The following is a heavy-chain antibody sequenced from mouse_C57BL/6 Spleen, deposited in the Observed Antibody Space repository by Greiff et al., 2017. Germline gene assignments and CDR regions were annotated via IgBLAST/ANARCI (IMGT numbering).Heavy chain of an antibody. CDR2: IRNKANGYTT. CDR3: ARNTLSYDYDDWYFDV. CDR1: GFTFTDYY. Sequence: EVHLVESGGGLVQPGGSLSLSCAASGFTFTDYYMSWVRQPPGKALEWLGFIRNKANGYTTESSASVKGRFTISRDNSQSILYLQMNALRAEDSATYYCARNTLSYDYDDWYFDVWGTGTTGTVSS. D-gene: IGHD2-4*01. J-gene: IGHJ1*03. V-gene: IGHV7-3*01.